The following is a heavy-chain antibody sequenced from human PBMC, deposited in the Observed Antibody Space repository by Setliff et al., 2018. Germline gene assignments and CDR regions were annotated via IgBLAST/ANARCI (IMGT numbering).Heavy chain of an antibody. J-gene: IGHJ4*02. CDR2: INHSGST. Sequence: NPSETLSLTCAVYGGSFSGYYWNWMRQPPGKGLEWIGEINHSGSTNYNPSLKSRVTISVDTSKNQFSLKLSSVTAADTAVYYCARRETYYNFWSGYYAYWGQGTLVTVSS. D-gene: IGHD3-3*01. CDR1: GGSFSGYY. V-gene: IGHV4-34*01. CDR3: ARRETYYNFWSGYYAY.